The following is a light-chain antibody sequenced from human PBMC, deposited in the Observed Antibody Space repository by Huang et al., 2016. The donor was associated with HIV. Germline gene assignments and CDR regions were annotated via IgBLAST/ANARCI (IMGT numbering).Light chain of an antibody. CDR2: DAS. CDR3: QQRSNWLT. Sequence: EIVLTQSPATLSLSPGERATLSCRASQSISNYLAWYQQKPGQAPRLLIYDASNRAAGIPARFSCSGSVTDFTLSISSLEPEEFAVYYCQQRSNWLTFGGGTKVEIK. V-gene: IGKV3-11*01. J-gene: IGKJ4*01. CDR1: QSISNY.